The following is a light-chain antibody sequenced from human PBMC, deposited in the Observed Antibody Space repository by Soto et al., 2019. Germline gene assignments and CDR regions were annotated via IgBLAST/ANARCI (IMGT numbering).Light chain of an antibody. J-gene: IGKJ4*01. CDR3: QQYFSARLT. Sequence: DIVMTQSPDSLTVSLGERATINCRPSQNILDSSKKRINLAWYQQKRGRPPKLLIYRASTRDYGVPDRFSGSGSGTDFTLTISSLQAEDAATYYCQQYFSARLTFGGGTKVEI. V-gene: IGKV4-1*01. CDR2: RAS. CDR1: QNILDSSKKRIN.